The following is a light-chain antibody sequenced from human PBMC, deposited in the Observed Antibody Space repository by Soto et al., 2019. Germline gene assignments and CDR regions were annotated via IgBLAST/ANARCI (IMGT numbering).Light chain of an antibody. CDR3: SSYTSGTTLYV. Sequence: QSVLTQPASVSGSPGQSITISCTGTISDVGGYNYVSWYQHHAGKAPRLMIYASSNRPSGVSHRFSGSRSGNTASLTISGLQAEDEADYYCSSYTSGTTLYVFGTGTKVTVL. CDR1: ISDVGGYNY. V-gene: IGLV2-14*01. J-gene: IGLJ1*01. CDR2: ASS.